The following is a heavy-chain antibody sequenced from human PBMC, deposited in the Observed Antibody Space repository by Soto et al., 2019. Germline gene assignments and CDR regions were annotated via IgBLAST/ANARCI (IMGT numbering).Heavy chain of an antibody. CDR1: GFTFRSYA. J-gene: IGHJ3*02. D-gene: IGHD2-15*01. CDR3: AKIVGGGSHHDAFDI. Sequence: EVQLLESRGGLVEPGGSLRLSCAASGFTFRSYAMTWVRQAPGKGLEWVSYTGGGGVSTYYADSVKGRFTSSRDDSKNTLYLQMNSLRAEDTALYYCAKIVGGGSHHDAFDIWGQGTMVTVSS. CDR2: TGGGGVST. V-gene: IGHV3-23*01.